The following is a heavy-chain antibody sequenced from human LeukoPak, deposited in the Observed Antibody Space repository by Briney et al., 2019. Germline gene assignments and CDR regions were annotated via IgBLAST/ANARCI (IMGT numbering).Heavy chain of an antibody. V-gene: IGHV3-48*03. CDR2: INTSDSSI. J-gene: IGHJ4*02. CDR1: GFTFSSYE. CDR3: AREHKSGQFFDY. Sequence: KSGESLRLSCAASGFTFSSYEMNWVRQAPGKGLEWVSYINTSDSSIYYADSVKCRFNISTDNAKNSLYLQMNSLRAEDTAVYYCAREHKSGQFFDYWGQGTLVTVSS. D-gene: IGHD5-24*01.